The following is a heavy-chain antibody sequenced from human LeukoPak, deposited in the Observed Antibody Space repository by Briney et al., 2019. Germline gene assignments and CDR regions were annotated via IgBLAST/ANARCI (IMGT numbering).Heavy chain of an antibody. CDR2: IYTSGST. D-gene: IGHD1-26*01. J-gene: IGHJ4*02. Sequence: SETLSLTCTVSGGSISSGSYYWSWIRQPAGKGLEWIGRIYTSGSTNYNPSLKSRVTISVDTSKNQFSLKLSSVTAADTAVYYCARKNRSFRHVDYWGQGTLVTVSS. CDR3: ARKNRSFRHVDY. CDR1: GGSISSGSYY. V-gene: IGHV4-61*02.